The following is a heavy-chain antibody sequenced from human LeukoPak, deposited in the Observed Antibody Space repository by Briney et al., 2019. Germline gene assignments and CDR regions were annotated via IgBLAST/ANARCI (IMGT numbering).Heavy chain of an antibody. J-gene: IGHJ4*02. D-gene: IGHD3-10*01. CDR1: GFTVSSNY. Sequence: GGSLRLSCAASGFTVSSNYMSWVRQAPGKGLEWVSVIYSGGSTYYADSVKGRFTISRDNSKNTLYLQMNSLRAEDTAVYYCARESYGSGRYDFDYWGQGTLVTVSS. V-gene: IGHV3-53*01. CDR3: ARESYGSGRYDFDY. CDR2: IYSGGST.